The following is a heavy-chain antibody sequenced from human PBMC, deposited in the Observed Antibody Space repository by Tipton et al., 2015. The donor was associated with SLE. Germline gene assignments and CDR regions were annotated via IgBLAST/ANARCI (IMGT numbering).Heavy chain of an antibody. CDR3: ARDRSGAAAGTVFDY. Sequence: RSLRLSCAASGFTFSSYSMNWVRQAPGKGLEWAAVISYDGSNKYYADSVKGRFTISRDNSKNTLYLQMNSLRAEDTAVYYCARDRSGAAAGTVFDYWGQGTLVTVSS. CDR2: ISYDGSNK. D-gene: IGHD6-13*01. V-gene: IGHV3-30*03. J-gene: IGHJ4*02. CDR1: GFTFSSYS.